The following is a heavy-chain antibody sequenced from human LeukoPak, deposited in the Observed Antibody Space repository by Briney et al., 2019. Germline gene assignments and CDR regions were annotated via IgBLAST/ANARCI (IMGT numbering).Heavy chain of an antibody. CDR3: ARDSKTRSSSWPDDAFDI. V-gene: IGHV1-69*05. CDR1: GGTFSSYA. CDR2: IISIFGTA. D-gene: IGHD6-13*01. Sequence: SVKVSCKASGGTFSSYAISWVRQAPGQGLEWMGRIISIFGTANYAQKFQGRVTITTDESTSTAYMELSSLRSEDTAVYYCARDSKTRSSSWPDDAFDIWGQGTMVTVSS. J-gene: IGHJ3*02.